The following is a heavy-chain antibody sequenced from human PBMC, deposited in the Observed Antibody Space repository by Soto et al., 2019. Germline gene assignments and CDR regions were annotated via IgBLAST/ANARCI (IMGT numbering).Heavy chain of an antibody. CDR2: ISGSGGST. J-gene: IGHJ4*02. V-gene: IGHV3-23*01. CDR3: ARPRDSSGWFYVDY. CDR1: GFTFSSYA. Sequence: EVQLLESGGGLVQPGGSLRLSCAASGFTFSSYAMSWVRQAPGKGLEWVSAISGSGGSTYYADSVKGRFTISRDNSKNTLYLQMNSLRAEDTAVYYCARPRDSSGWFYVDYWGQGTLVTVSS. D-gene: IGHD6-19*01.